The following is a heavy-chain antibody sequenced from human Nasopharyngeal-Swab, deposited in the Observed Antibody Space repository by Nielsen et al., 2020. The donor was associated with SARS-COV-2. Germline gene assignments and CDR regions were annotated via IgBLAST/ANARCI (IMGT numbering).Heavy chain of an antibody. Sequence: GESLKISCAASGFTFSSYAMSWVRQAPGKRLEWVSAISGSGGSTSYADSVKGRFTISRDNSKNTLYLQMNSLRAEDTAVYYGAKAGEFIAAAGQNWFDPWGQGTLVTVSS. D-gene: IGHD6-13*01. V-gene: IGHV3-23*01. CDR2: ISGSGGST. J-gene: IGHJ5*02. CDR3: AKAGEFIAAAGQNWFDP. CDR1: GFTFSSYA.